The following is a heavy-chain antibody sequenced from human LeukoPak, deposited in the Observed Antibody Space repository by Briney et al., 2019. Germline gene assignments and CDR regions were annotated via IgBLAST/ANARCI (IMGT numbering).Heavy chain of an antibody. CDR1: GFNFDDYG. CDR2: INWNGGST. J-gene: IGHJ4*02. D-gene: IGHD6-19*01. CDR3: ARVARYSSGWYYFDY. Sequence: GGSLRLSCAASGFNFDDYGMSWVRRAPGKGLEWVSGINWNGGSTGYADSVKGRFTISRDNAKNSLYLQMNSLRAEDTALYHCARVARYSSGWYYFDYWGQGTLVTVSS. V-gene: IGHV3-20*01.